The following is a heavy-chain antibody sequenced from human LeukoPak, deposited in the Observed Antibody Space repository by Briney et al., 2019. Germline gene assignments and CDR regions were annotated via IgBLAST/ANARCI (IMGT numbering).Heavy chain of an antibody. CDR3: AKAAYLYCSGGSCYSNWFDP. CDR1: GFTFSSYA. D-gene: IGHD2-15*01. V-gene: IGHV3-23*01. J-gene: IGHJ5*02. CDR2: ISGSGGST. Sequence: GGSLRLSCAASGFTFSSYAMSWVRQAPGKGLEWVSAISGSGGSTYYADSVKGRFTISRDNSKNTLYLQMNSLGAEDTAVYYCAKAAYLYCSGGSCYSNWFDPWGQGTLVTVSS.